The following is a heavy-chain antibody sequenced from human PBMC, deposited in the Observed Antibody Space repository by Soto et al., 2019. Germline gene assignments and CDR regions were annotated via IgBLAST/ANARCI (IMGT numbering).Heavy chain of an antibody. V-gene: IGHV5-51*01. CDR2: IYPGDSDT. Sequence: PGESLKISCKGSGYSFTSYWIGWVRQMPGKGLEWMGIIYPGDSDTRYSPSFQGQVTISADKSISTAYLQWSSLKASDTAMYYCARHLGSSGWYFVSDFDIWGQGTMVTVSS. D-gene: IGHD6-19*01. CDR1: GYSFTSYW. J-gene: IGHJ3*02. CDR3: ARHLGSSGWYFVSDFDI.